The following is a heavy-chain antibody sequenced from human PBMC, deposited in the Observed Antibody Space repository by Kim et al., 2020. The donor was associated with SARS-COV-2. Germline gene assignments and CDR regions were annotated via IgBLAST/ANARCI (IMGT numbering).Heavy chain of an antibody. CDR2: ISWNSGSI. CDR3: AKDSMTLGNYFDY. J-gene: IGHJ4*02. CDR1: GFTFDDYA. Sequence: GGSLRLSCAASGFTFDDYAMHWVRQAPGKGLEWVSGISWNSGSIGYADSVKGRFTISRDNAKNSLYLQMNSLRAEDTALYYCAKDSMTLGNYFDYWGQGTLVTVSS. V-gene: IGHV3-9*01. D-gene: IGHD2-21*02.